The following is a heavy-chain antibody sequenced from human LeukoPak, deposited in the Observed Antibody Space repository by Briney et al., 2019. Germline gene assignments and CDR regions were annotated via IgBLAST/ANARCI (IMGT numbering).Heavy chain of an antibody. CDR3: AGDFPGVPVTGTRPLDY. D-gene: IGHD6-19*01. V-gene: IGHV3-53*01. CDR2: IYSGGST. Sequence: GGSLRLSCAASGFTVSSNYMSWVRQAPGKGLEWVSVIYSGGSTYYADSVKGRFTISRDNSKNTLYLQMSSLRAEDTAVYYCAGDFPGVPVTGTRPLDYWGQGALVTVSS. CDR1: GFTVSSNY. J-gene: IGHJ4*02.